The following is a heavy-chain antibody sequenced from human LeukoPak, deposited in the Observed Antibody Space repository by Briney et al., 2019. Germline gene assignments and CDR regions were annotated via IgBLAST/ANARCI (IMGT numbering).Heavy chain of an antibody. CDR2: ITGRGETK. J-gene: IGHJ4*02. D-gene: IGHD5-18*01. CDR3: AQDRAWIQFLY. V-gene: IGHV3-23*01. Sequence: GGSLRLSCAASGFTFSNYGMNWVRLAPGKGLEWVSGITGRGETKYYADSVKGRFTISRDNSKNTQYLQINSLRAEDTAVYYCAQDRAWIQFLYWGQGTLVTVS. CDR1: GFTFSNYG.